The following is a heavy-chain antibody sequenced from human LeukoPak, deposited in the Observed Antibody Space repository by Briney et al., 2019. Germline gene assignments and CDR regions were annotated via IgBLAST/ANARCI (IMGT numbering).Heavy chain of an antibody. J-gene: IGHJ4*02. D-gene: IGHD2-2*01. V-gene: IGHV4-39*01. Sequence: SETLSLTCTVSGGSISSSSYYWGWDRQPPGKGLEWIGSIYYSGRTYYNPSLKSRVTISVDTSKNQFSLKLSSVTAADTAVYYCARVKYCSSTSCYGGGYYFDYWGQGTLVTVSS. CDR1: GGSISSSSYY. CDR3: ARVKYCSSTSCYGGGYYFDY. CDR2: IYYSGRT.